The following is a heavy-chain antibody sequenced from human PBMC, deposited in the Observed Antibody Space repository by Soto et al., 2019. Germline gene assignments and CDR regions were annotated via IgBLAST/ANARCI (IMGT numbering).Heavy chain of an antibody. D-gene: IGHD5-18*01. CDR2: IIPILGIA. CDR1: GYIFSDYA. J-gene: IGHJ6*03. CDR3: ATVDTAMVTGGGYYYYYMDV. V-gene: IGHV1-69*04. Sequence: SVKVSCKTSGYIFSDYAIHWVRRAPGQRLEWMGTIIPILGIANYAQKFQGRVTITADKSTSTAYLELSSLRSEDTAVYYCATVDTAMVTGGGYYYYYMDVWGKGTTVTVSS.